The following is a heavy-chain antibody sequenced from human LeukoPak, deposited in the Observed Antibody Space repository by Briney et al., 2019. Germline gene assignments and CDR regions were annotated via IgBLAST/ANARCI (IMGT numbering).Heavy chain of an antibody. D-gene: IGHD3-22*01. J-gene: IGHJ4*02. V-gene: IGHV1-46*01. CDR1: GYTFISYD. CDR2: INPSGGST. CDR3: ARVRPRYYYDSSGYSDY. Sequence: GASVKVSCKASGYTFISYDINWVRQAPGQGLEWMGIINPSGGSTSYAQKFQGRVTMTRDTSISTAYMELSRLRSDDTAVYYCARVRPRYYYDSSGYSDYWGQGTLVTVSS.